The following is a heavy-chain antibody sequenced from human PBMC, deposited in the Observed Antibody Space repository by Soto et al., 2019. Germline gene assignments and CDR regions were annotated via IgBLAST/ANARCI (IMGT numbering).Heavy chain of an antibody. CDR1: GYTFVNYE. Sequence: AASVKVSCKASGYTFVNYEINWVRQATGQGLEWLGWMNPHSGDTFYAQNFQGRVTMTRNTSITTAYMELNSLKSEDTAVYYCARQQAMDYWGQGTLVTVSS. J-gene: IGHJ4*02. V-gene: IGHV1-8*01. CDR2: MNPHSGDT. CDR3: ARQQAMDY.